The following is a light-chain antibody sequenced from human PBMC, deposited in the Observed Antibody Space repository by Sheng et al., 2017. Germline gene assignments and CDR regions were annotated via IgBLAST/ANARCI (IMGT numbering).Light chain of an antibody. V-gene: IGKV1-9*01. Sequence: DIQLTQSPSFLSASVGDRVTITCRASQGINNYLAWYQQKPGKAPNLLIYAASTLQSGVPSRFSGSGSGTEFTLTISSLQPEDFATYYCLHHNSYPLTFGGGTKVEIK. CDR2: AAS. CDR3: LHHNSYPLT. J-gene: IGKJ4*01. CDR1: QGINNY.